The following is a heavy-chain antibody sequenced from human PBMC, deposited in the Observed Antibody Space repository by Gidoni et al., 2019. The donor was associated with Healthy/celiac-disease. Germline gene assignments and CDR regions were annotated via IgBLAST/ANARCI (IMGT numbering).Heavy chain of an antibody. CDR3: ANSSPQQLVI. Sequence: EVQLLASGGGLVQPGGSLRLSCGASGFTFSSYAMSWVRQAPGKGLEGVSAISGSGGSTYYADSVKGRFTISRDNSKNTRYLQMNSLRAEDTAVYYCANSSPQQLVIGGQGTLVTVSS. CDR2: ISGSGGST. V-gene: IGHV3-23*01. D-gene: IGHD6-13*01. CDR1: GFTFSSYA. J-gene: IGHJ4*02.